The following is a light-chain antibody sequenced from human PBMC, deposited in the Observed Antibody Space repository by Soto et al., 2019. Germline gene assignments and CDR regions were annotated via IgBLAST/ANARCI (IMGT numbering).Light chain of an antibody. CDR2: AAS. Sequence: DIQLTQSPSSLSASVGDRVTITCRASESISTYLNWFQQKPGKAPRLLIYAASSLHSGVPSRFSGSGSGTDFTLTISSLQPQDFATYYCQETYSVPFFYFGPGTKVDIK. CDR1: ESISTY. J-gene: IGKJ3*01. V-gene: IGKV1-39*01. CDR3: QETYSVPFFY.